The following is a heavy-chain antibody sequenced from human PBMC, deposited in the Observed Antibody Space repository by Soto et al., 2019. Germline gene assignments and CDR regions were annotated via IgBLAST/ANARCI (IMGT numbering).Heavy chain of an antibody. Sequence: QVQLVESGGGVVQPGRSLRLSCAASGFTFSSYGMHWVRQAPGKGLEWVAVISYDGSNKYYADSVKGRFTISRDNSKSTLYLQMNSLRAEDTAVYYCAKDHWDYENAFDIWGQGTMVTVSS. D-gene: IGHD4-17*01. J-gene: IGHJ3*02. V-gene: IGHV3-30*18. CDR2: ISYDGSNK. CDR1: GFTFSSYG. CDR3: AKDHWDYENAFDI.